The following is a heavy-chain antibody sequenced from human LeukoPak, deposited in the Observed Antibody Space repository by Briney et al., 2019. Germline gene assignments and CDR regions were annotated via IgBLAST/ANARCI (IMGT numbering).Heavy chain of an antibody. V-gene: IGHV3-23*01. D-gene: IGHD1-26*01. CDR3: ARDIELSC. J-gene: IGHJ4*02. CDR1: GFTFSDSA. Sequence: TGGSLRLSCEASGFTFSDSAMSWVRQASGRGLEWVSLISASGGNSYYADSVKGRFTVPRDSSKNTLHLQMNSLRAEDTAVYYCARDIELSCWGQGTLVTVSS. CDR2: ISASGGNS.